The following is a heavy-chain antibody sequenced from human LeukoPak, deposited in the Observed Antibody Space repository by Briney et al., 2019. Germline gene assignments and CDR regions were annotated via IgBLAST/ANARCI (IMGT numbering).Heavy chain of an antibody. J-gene: IGHJ4*02. CDR1: GFTFSSYA. Sequence: GGSLRLSCAASGFTFSSYAMSWVRQAPGKGLEWVSAISGSAGSTYYADSVKGRFTISRDNSKNTLYLQMNSQRAEDTAVYYCATAKASGFYFDYWGQGILVTVSS. D-gene: IGHD6-19*01. CDR2: ISGSAGST. CDR3: ATAKASGFYFDY. V-gene: IGHV3-23*01.